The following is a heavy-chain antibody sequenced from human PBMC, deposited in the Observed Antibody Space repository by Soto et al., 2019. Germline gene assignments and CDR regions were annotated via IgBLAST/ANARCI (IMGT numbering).Heavy chain of an antibody. V-gene: IGHV3-33*01. CDR3: ARGLDIVATLDY. J-gene: IGHJ4*02. CDR1: GFTFSSYG. CDR2: IWYDGSNK. Sequence: PGGSLRLSCAASGFTFSSYGMHWVRQAPGKGLEWVAVIWYDGSNKYYADSVKGRFTISRDNSKNTLYLQMNSLRAEDTAVYYCARGLDIVATLDYWGQGTLVTVPQ. D-gene: IGHD5-12*01.